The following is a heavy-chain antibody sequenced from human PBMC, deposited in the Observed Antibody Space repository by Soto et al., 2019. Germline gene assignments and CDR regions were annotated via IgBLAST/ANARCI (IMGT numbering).Heavy chain of an antibody. V-gene: IGHV3-33*01. CDR1: RVTFSSYG. D-gene: IGHD2-21*01. Sequence: GGSLRLSCAASRVTFSSYGMHWVRQAPVKGLEWVAAIWFDGSNKYYADSVKGRFTISRDNSKNTLYLQMNSLRAEDTAVYYCARGEGGRVVRYCYGKDVWGQGTTVTVSS. CDR2: IWFDGSNK. CDR3: ARGEGGRVVRYCYGKDV. J-gene: IGHJ6*02.